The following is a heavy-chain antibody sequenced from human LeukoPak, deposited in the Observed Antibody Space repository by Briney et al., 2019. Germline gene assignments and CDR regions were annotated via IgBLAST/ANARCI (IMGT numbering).Heavy chain of an antibody. J-gene: IGHJ5*02. V-gene: IGHV1-69*05. CDR2: IIPIFGTA. CDR1: GGTFSSYA. D-gene: IGHD2-2*01. CDR3: AINGGNIVVVPAAPGWFDP. Sequence: ASVKVSCKASGGTFSSYAISWVRQAPGQGLEWMGGIIPIFGTANYAQKFQGRVTITTDESTSTAYTELSSLRSEDTAVYYCAINGGNIVVVPAAPGWFDPWGQGTLVTVSS.